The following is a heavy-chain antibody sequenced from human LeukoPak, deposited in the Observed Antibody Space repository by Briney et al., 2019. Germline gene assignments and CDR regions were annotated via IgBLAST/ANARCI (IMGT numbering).Heavy chain of an antibody. V-gene: IGHV1-69*02. CDR2: IIPILGIA. Sequence: GASVKVSCKASGGTFSSCTISWVQQAPGQGLEWMGRIIPILGIANYAQKFQGRVTITADKSTSTAYMELSSLRSEDTAVYYCARELKLLPDYWGQGTLVTVSS. D-gene: IGHD2-15*01. J-gene: IGHJ4*02. CDR1: GGTFSSCT. CDR3: ARELKLLPDY.